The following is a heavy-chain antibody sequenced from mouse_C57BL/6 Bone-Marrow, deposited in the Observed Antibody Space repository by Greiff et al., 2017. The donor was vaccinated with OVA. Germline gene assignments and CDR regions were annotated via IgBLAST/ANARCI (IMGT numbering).Heavy chain of an antibody. J-gene: IGHJ2*01. CDR2: INSDGGST. CDR1: EYEFPSHD. V-gene: IGHV5-2*01. CDR3: ARHDYDDGGRRDYFDY. Sequence: EVKLMESGGGLVQPGESLKLSCESNEYEFPSHDMSWVRKTPEKRLELVAAINSDGGSTYYPDTMERRFIISRDNTKKTLYLQMSSLSSEDTAVYYCARHDYDDGGRRDYFDYWGQGTTLTVSS. D-gene: IGHD2-4*01.